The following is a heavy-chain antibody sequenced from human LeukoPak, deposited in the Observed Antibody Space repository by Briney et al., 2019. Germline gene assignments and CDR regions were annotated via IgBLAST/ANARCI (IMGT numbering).Heavy chain of an antibody. CDR3: ARVTTGGYYNY. CDR2: IYTSGST. Sequence: SETLSLTCTVSGYSISSGYYWGWIRQPPGKGLEWIGTIYTSGSTNYNPSLKSRATISLDTSENHFSLKLSSVSAADTAVYYCARVTTGGYYNYWGQGTLVTVSS. D-gene: IGHD3-22*01. V-gene: IGHV4-38-2*02. J-gene: IGHJ4*02. CDR1: GYSISSGYY.